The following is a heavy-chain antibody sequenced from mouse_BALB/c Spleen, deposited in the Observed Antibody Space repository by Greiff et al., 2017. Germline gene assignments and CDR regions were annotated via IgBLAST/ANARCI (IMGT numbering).Heavy chain of an antibody. CDR1: GYTFTSYW. J-gene: IGHJ4*01. D-gene: IGHD2-3*01. V-gene: IGHV1S81*02. CDR3: ARRGYSYAMDY. CDR2: INPSDGRT. Sequence: QVQLQQSGAELVKPGASVKLSCKASGYTFTSYWMHWVKQRPGQGLEWIGEINPSDGRTNYNENFKSKATLTVDKSSSTAYMQLSSLTSEDSAVYYCARRGYSYAMDYWGQGTSVTVSS.